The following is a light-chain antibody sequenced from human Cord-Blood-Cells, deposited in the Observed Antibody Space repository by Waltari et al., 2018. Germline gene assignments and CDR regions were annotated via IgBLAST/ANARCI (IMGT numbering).Light chain of an antibody. Sequence: QSALTQPRSVSGSPGQSVTISCTGTSSDVGGYNYVSWYQQHPSKAPKLMIYDVSRRPSGVPDRFSGSKSGNTASLTISGLQAEDEADYYCCSYAGSYPLVFGGGTKLTVL. CDR2: DVS. V-gene: IGLV2-11*01. CDR1: SSDVGGYNY. J-gene: IGLJ3*02. CDR3: CSYAGSYPLV.